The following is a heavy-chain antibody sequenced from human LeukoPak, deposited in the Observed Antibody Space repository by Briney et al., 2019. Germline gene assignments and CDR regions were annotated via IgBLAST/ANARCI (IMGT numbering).Heavy chain of an antibody. CDR3: ARDLAVLGYFHFDY. CDR2: IYYSGST. D-gene: IGHD3-22*01. J-gene: IGHJ4*02. V-gene: IGHV4-39*07. Sequence: PETLSLTCTVSGGSITSSSYCWGWIRQPPGKGLEGTGSIYYSGSTYSNPSLKSRVTLSVDTSKNHFSLKLSSVTAADTAVYYCARDLAVLGYFHFDYWGQGTLVTVSS. CDR1: GGSITSSSYC.